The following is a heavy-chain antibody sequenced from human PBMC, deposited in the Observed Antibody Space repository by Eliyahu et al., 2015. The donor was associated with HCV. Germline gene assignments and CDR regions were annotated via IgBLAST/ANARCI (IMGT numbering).Heavy chain of an antibody. V-gene: IGHV3-9*01. CDR2: INWNSGSI. Sequence: EVQLVESGGGXVQXGRSLRLSCXASGXXXDDYAMHWVRQAPGKGLGWVSGINWNSGSIGYADSVKGRFTISRDNAKNSLYLQMNSLRAEDTALYYCAKGFRASYYYYMDVWGKGTTVTVSS. CDR3: AKGFRASYYYYMDV. J-gene: IGHJ6*03. CDR1: GXXXDDYA.